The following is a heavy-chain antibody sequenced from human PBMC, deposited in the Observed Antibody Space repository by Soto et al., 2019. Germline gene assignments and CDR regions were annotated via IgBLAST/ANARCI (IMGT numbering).Heavy chain of an antibody. CDR2: TRNKANSHAT. CDR3: ARATTVTDY. V-gene: IGHV3-72*01. J-gene: IGHJ4*02. Sequence: PWGSLRISCAASGFTFSDHYMDWVRQAPGKGLEWVGRTRNKANSHATEYAESVKGRFTISRDDSKNSLYLQMKSLKVEDTAVYYCARATTVTDYWGQGALVTYPQ. CDR1: GFTFSDHY. D-gene: IGHD4-17*01.